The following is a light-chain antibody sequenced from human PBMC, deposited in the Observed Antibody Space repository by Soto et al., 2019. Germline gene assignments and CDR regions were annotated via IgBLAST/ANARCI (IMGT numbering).Light chain of an antibody. CDR2: DVS. J-gene: IGLJ1*01. V-gene: IGLV2-14*01. CDR1: SSDVGGYNY. Sequence: QSALTQPASVSGSPGQSITIYCAGTSSDVGGYNYVSWYQQHPGKAPKLMIYDVSNRPSGVSNRFSGSKSGNTASLTISGVQTEDEADYYCTSYTSSSTLDVFGTGTKVTVL. CDR3: TSYTSSSTLDV.